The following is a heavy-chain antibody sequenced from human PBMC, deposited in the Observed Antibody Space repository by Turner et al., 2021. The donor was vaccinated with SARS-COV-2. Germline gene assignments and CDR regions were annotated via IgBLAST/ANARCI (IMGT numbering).Heavy chain of an antibody. CDR3: AKAGSGWYDFDY. V-gene: IGHV3-23*01. D-gene: IGHD6-19*01. J-gene: IGHJ4*02. CDR2: ISGSGFNT. CDR1: GFTFSSCV. Sequence: EVQLLESGGGLGQYGGSLRLSCAASGFTFSSCVMTWVRQAPGKGLEWVSAISGSGFNTYYADSVKGRFTISRDNSKNTMYLQMNSLRADDTALYYCAKAGSGWYDFDYWGQGTLVTVSS.